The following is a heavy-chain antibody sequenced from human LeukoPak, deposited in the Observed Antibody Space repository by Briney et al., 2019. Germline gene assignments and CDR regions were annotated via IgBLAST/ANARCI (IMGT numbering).Heavy chain of an antibody. CDR3: AKGYDSSGYYYQYYFDY. D-gene: IGHD3-22*01. J-gene: IGHJ4*02. Sequence: GGSLRLSCAASGFTFSSYAMSWVRQAPGKGLEWVSAISGSAGSTYYAESVKGRFTISRDNSKNMLYLQMNSLRAEDTAVYYCAKGYDSSGYYYQYYFDYWGQGTLVTVSS. CDR1: GFTFSSYA. V-gene: IGHV3-23*01. CDR2: ISGSAGST.